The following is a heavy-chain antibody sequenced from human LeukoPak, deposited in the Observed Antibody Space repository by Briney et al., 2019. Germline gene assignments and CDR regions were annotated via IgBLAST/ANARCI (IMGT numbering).Heavy chain of an antibody. Sequence: SETLSLTCAVYGGSFSGYYWSWIRQPPGKGLEWIGEINHSGSTNYNPSLKSRVTISVDTSKNHFSLKLSSVTAADTAVYYCARLRCPICGMDVWGKGTTGTGSS. J-gene: IGHJ6*04. CDR1: GGSFSGYY. CDR3: ARLRCPICGMDV. D-gene: IGHD4-17*01. CDR2: INHSGST. V-gene: IGHV4-34*01.